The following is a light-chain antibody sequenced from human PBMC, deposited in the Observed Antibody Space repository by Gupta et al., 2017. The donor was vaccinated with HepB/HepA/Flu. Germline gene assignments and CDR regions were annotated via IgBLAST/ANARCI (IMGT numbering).Light chain of an antibody. CDR2: DVS. CDR3: SSFRTGSTLVV. CDR1: SSDVGGFHP. Sequence: QSALGHPAPVSGFPGQSFTLSGSGSSSDVGGFHPVSWYQQYPGRAPKLLIYDVSNRASEVSYRFSGSKSGSTTSLTITGLQAEDDADYYCSSFRTGSTLVVFGGGTKVTVL. J-gene: IGLJ2*01. V-gene: IGLV2-14*03.